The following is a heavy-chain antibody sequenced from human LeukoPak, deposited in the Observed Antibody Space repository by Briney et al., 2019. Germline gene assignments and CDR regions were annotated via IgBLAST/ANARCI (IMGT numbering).Heavy chain of an antibody. CDR3: ARRFPIAAVGALDP. Sequence: ASVKVSCKASGYTFTGYYMHWVRQAPGQGLEWMGWINPNSGGTNYAQKFQGRVTMARDTSISTAYMELSRLRSDDTAVYYCARRFPIAAVGALDPWGQGTLVTVSS. J-gene: IGHJ5*02. CDR1: GYTFTGYY. D-gene: IGHD6-13*01. V-gene: IGHV1-2*02. CDR2: INPNSGGT.